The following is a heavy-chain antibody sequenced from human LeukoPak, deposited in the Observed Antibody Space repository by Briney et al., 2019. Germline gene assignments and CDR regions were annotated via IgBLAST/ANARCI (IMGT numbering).Heavy chain of an antibody. CDR2: INHSGST. J-gene: IGHJ6*02. CDR1: GGSFSGYY. CDR3: ALSVYYYGMDV. Sequence: PSETLSLTCAVYGGSFSGYYWSWLRQPPGKGLEWIGEINHSGSTNYNPSLKSRVTISVDTSKNQFSLKLSSVTAADTAVYYCALSVYYYGMDVWGQGTTVTVSS. V-gene: IGHV4-34*01.